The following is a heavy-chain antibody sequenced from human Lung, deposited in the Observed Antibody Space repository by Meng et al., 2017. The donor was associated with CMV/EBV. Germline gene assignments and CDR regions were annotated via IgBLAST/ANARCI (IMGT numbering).Heavy chain of an antibody. V-gene: IGHV3-7*01. J-gene: IGHJ4*02. CDR1: GFTFSNNW. Sequence: GGSLRLXCAASGFTFSNNWMSWVRQAPGKGLEWVASIKKDGSEEYYVDSVKGRFTISRDNAKNSLYLQMNILRAEDTAVYYCARVGSSSGSNYYWGQGTXVTVSS. D-gene: IGHD3-10*01. CDR2: IKKDGSEE. CDR3: ARVGSSSGSNYY.